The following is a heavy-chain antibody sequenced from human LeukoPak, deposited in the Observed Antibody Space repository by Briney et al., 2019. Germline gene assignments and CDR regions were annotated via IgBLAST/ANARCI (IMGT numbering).Heavy chain of an antibody. CDR3: ARDLFFGGDLYFDY. V-gene: IGHV4-39*07. Sequence: PSETLSLTCTVSGGSISSSSYYWGWIRQPPGKGLEWIGSIYYSGSTYYNPSLKSRVTISVDTSKNQFSLKLSSVTAADTAVYYCARDLFFGGDLYFDYWGQGTLVTVSS. J-gene: IGHJ4*02. CDR1: GGSISSSSYY. CDR2: IYYSGST. D-gene: IGHD2-21*02.